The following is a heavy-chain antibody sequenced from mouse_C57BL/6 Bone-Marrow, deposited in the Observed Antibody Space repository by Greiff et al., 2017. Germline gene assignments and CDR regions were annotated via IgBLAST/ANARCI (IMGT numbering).Heavy chain of an antibody. D-gene: IGHD1-1*01. CDR3: ARHDYDGSSRYYAMDY. Sequence: VQLVESGPGLVAPSQSLSITCTVSGFSFTSYGVHWVRQPPGKGLEWLVVIWSDGSTTYNSALKSRLSISKDNSKSQVFLKMNSLQTDDTAMYDCARHDYDGSSRYYAMDYWGQGTSVTVSS. CDR2: IWSDGST. V-gene: IGHV2-6-1*01. J-gene: IGHJ4*01. CDR1: GFSFTSYG.